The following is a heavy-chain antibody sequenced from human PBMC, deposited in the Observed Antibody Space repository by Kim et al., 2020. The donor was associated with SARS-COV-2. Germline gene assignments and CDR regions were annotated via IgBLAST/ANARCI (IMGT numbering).Heavy chain of an antibody. CDR1: GGSISSNTYY. D-gene: IGHD3-10*01. V-gene: IGHV4-39*07. CDR2: INRGGVT. CDR3: ARGYGSGTYGPPGY. Sequence: SETLSLTCTVSGGSISSNTYYWDWIRQPPGKGLEWIGEINRGGVTNYNPSLKSRVTISVDTSKNQFSLRLSSVTAADTAVYYCARGYGSGTYGPPGYWGQGTRVTVSS. J-gene: IGHJ4*02.